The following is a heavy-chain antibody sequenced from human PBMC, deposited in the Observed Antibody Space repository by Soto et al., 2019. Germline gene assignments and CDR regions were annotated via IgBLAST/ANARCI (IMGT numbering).Heavy chain of an antibody. CDR3: AKDLPYDYVWGSYRPIFYYYGMDV. CDR2: ISGGEGST. V-gene: IGHV3-23*01. CDR1: GFTFSSYA. J-gene: IGHJ6*02. D-gene: IGHD3-16*02. Sequence: EVQLLESGGGLVQPGGSLRLSCAASGFTFSSYAMSWVRQAPGKGLEWVSVISGGEGSTYYADSVKGRFIISRDNSKNTLYLQMKSLRAEDTAVYYCAKDLPYDYVWGSYRPIFYYYGMDVWGQGTTVTVSS.